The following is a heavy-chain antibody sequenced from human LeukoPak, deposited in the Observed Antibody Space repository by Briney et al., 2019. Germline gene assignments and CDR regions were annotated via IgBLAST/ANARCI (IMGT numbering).Heavy chain of an antibody. CDR1: GFTVSSNY. J-gene: IGHJ6*02. D-gene: IGHD1-7*01. Sequence: GGSLRLSRAASGFTVSSNYMSWVRQAPGKGLEWVSVIYSGGSTYYADSVKGRFTISRDNSKNTLYLQMNSLRAEDTAVYYCARDHRTPANYGMDAWGQGSTVTVSS. V-gene: IGHV3-66*01. CDR2: IYSGGST. CDR3: ARDHRTPANYGMDA.